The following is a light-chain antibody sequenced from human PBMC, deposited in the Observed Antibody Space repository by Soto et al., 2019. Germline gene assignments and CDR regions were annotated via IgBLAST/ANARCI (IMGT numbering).Light chain of an antibody. Sequence: QIAQSPSSLSATLGDRVTLTCQARQDITNCLNGYQQKPGRAPRPLLYHESGCETGVPSRFSGSGSGTVFTLTISSLQPEVVATYYCQHYELLPITFGQGTRR. CDR1: QDITNC. V-gene: IGKV1-33*01. CDR3: QHYELLPIT. CDR2: HES. J-gene: IGKJ5*01.